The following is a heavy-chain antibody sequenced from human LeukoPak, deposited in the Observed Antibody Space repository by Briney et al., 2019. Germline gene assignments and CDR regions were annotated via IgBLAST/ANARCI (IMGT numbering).Heavy chain of an antibody. V-gene: IGHV4-4*07. CDR1: GGSISSYY. CDR2: IYTSGST. Sequence: SSETLSLTCTVPGGSISSYYWSWIRQPAGKGLEWIGRIYTSGSTNYNPSLKSRVTMSVDTSKNQFSLKLSSVTAADTAVYYCARDRSGYYDFWSGFDYWGQGTLVTVSS. J-gene: IGHJ4*02. CDR3: ARDRSGYYDFWSGFDY. D-gene: IGHD3-3*01.